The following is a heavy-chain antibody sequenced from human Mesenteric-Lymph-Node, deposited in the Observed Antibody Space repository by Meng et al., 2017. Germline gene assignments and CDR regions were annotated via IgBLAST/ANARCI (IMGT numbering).Heavy chain of an antibody. CDR1: GFTFSNYW. Sequence: GESLKISCAASGFTFSNYWMSWVRQAPGTGLEWVSCIRAGGSSTFYADSVKGRFTISRDDSKNTVYLQMNSLRAEDTALYYCAKDLKIGTTGWFDPWGQGSLVTVSS. CDR2: IRAGGSST. D-gene: IGHD1-1*01. CDR3: AKDLKIGTTGWFDP. V-gene: IGHV3-23*01. J-gene: IGHJ5*02.